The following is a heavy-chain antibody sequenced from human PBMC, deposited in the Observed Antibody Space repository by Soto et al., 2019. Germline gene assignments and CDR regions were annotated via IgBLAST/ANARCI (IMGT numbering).Heavy chain of an antibody. CDR3: ASRDPGTSVDY. CDR2: IYRTGST. Sequence: SETLSLTCAVSGGSFTSNNWWTWVRQPPGQGLEWIGEIYRTGSTNYNPSLKSRATISLDKSENQFTLKVTSLTAADTAVYYCASRDPGTSVDYWGQGTLVTGSS. V-gene: IGHV4-4*02. D-gene: IGHD1-7*01. J-gene: IGHJ4*02. CDR1: GGSFTSNNW.